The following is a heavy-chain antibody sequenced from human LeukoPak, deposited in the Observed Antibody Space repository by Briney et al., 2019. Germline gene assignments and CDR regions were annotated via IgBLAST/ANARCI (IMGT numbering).Heavy chain of an antibody. CDR1: GYTFTSYD. D-gene: IGHD4-17*01. CDR3: ARSLGDYDSGAFDI. J-gene: IGHJ3*02. Sequence: ASVKVSCKASGYTFTSYDINWVRQATGQGLEWMGWMNPNSGNTGYAQKFQGRVTMTRNTSISTAYMELSSLRSEDTAVYYCARSLGDYDSGAFDIWGQGTMVTVSS. V-gene: IGHV1-8*01. CDR2: MNPNSGNT.